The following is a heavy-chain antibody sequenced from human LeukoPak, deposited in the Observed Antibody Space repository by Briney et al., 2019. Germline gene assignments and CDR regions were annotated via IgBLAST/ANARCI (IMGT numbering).Heavy chain of an antibody. CDR3: ASGYYRHYFDY. Sequence: GGSLRLSCAASGFNVSRNYMSWVRQAPGKGLEWVSVIYSGGSTNYADSVKGRFTISRDNSKNTLYLQMNSLRAEDTAVYYRASGYYRHYFDYWGQGTLVTVSS. D-gene: IGHD3-22*01. CDR2: IYSGGST. V-gene: IGHV3-53*01. J-gene: IGHJ4*02. CDR1: GFNVSRNY.